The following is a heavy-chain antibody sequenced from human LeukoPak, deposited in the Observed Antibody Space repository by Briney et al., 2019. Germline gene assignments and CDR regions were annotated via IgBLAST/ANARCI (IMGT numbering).Heavy chain of an antibody. CDR1: GGSISSYY. CDR3: ARRLGKRSPFDY. D-gene: IGHD1-26*01. CDR2: IYSGGST. V-gene: IGHV3-66*04. Sequence: TSETLSLTCAVSGGSISSYYWSWVRQAPGKGLEWVSVIYSGGSTYYADSVKGRFTISRDNSKNTLYLQMNSLRAEDTAVYYCARRLGKRSPFDYWGQGTLVTVSS. J-gene: IGHJ4*02.